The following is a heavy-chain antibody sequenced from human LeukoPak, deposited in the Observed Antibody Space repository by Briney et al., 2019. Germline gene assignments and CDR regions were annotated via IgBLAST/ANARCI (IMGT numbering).Heavy chain of an antibody. Sequence: PGGPLRLSCAASGFTFSLFAMHWVRQSPGKGLEWVAAISYDGKDKFYADSVQGRFPFSRDNSKNTLSLQMNRLRPEDSAIYYCTRAPVISGPYGSGNYYLDVWGEGTTVTVS. CDR3: TRAPVISGPYGSGNYYLDV. J-gene: IGHJ6*03. V-gene: IGHV3-30*04. CDR2: ISYDGKDK. CDR1: GFTFSLFA. D-gene: IGHD3-10*01.